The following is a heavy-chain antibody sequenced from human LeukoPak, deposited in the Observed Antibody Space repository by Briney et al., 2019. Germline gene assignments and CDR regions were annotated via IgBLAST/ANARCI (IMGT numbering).Heavy chain of an antibody. CDR1: GFTFSSYG. Sequence: GGSLRLSCAASGFTFSSYGMSWVRQAPGKGLEWVSAIGGSGGSTYYADSVKGRFTISRDNFKHTLYLQMNSLRAEDTAVYYCARSGSGSYFLDYWGQGTLVTVSS. CDR2: IGGSGGST. V-gene: IGHV3-23*01. CDR3: ARSGSGSYFLDY. J-gene: IGHJ4*02. D-gene: IGHD3-10*01.